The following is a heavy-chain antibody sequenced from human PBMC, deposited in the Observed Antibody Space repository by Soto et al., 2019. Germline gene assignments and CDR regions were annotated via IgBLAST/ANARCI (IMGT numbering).Heavy chain of an antibody. V-gene: IGHV4-59*01. CDR1: GGSISGYY. D-gene: IGHD3-10*01. J-gene: IGHJ6*02. CDR3: ARDRDNYGSMDV. Sequence: SETLSLTCTVSGGSISGYYWSWIRQPPGKGLEWIGYIYSSGSTNYNPSLKSRVTISVDTSKNQFSLKLSSVTAADTAVYYCARDRDNYGSMDVWGQGTTVTVSS. CDR2: IYSSGST.